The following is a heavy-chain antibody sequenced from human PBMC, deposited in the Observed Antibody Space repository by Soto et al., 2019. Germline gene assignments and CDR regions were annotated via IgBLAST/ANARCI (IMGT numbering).Heavy chain of an antibody. V-gene: IGHV1-2*02. J-gene: IGHJ3*02. CDR2: INPATGAA. Sequence: QLHLVQSGAVVKKPGASVTVSCSASGYPVTAYYMHWVRQAPGRGLEWMGGINPATGAAKYTQTFRGRVTRTRDTSTSTVFMELSGLTSGDTAVFYCARGGGVGVAGSAAFDMWGQGTVVTVSS. CDR3: ARGGGVGVAGSAAFDM. D-gene: IGHD3-3*01. CDR1: GYPVTAYY.